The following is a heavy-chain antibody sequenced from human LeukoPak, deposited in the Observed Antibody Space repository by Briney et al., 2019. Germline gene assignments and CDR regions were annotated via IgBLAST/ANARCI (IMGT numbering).Heavy chain of an antibody. CDR2: ISSSSSYI. Sequence: GGSLRLSCAASGFTFSSYSMNWVRQAPGRGLEWVSSISSSSSYIYYADSVKGRFTISRGNAKNSLYLQMNSLRAEDTAVYYCARDAPPHCSSTSCYRDYWGQGTLVTVSS. V-gene: IGHV3-21*01. D-gene: IGHD2-2*01. CDR1: GFTFSSYS. J-gene: IGHJ4*02. CDR3: ARDAPPHCSSTSCYRDY.